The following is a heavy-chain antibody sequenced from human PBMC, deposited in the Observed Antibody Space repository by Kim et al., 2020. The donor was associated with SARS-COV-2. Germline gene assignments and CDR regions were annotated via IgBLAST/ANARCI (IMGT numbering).Heavy chain of an antibody. CDR1: GGSISSSSYY. CDR3: ARDRVGAISY. CDR2: IYYSGST. V-gene: IGHV4-39*07. Sequence: SETLSLTCTVSGGSISSSSYYWGWIRQPPGKGLEWIGSIYYSGSTCYNPSLKRRVTISVDTSKNQFSLKLSSVTAADTAVYYCARDRVGAISYWGQGTLVTVSS. D-gene: IGHD1-26*01. J-gene: IGHJ4*02.